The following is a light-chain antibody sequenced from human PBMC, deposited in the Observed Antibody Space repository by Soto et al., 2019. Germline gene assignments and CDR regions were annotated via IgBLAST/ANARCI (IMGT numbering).Light chain of an antibody. V-gene: IGKV3D-15*01. CDR1: QSVSDN. J-gene: IGKJ4*01. CDR3: QQYNNWPLT. Sequence: IVTTQSPVTLSVSPGERATLSCRASQSVSDNLAWYQQKPGQAPRLLFYGASTRATDIPVRFSGSGSGTEFTLTISSLQYEDFAVYYCQQYNNWPLTFGGGTKVDIK. CDR2: GAS.